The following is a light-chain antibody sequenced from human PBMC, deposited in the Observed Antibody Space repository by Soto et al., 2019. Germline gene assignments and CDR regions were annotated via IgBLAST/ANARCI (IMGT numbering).Light chain of an antibody. CDR2: EVT. V-gene: IGLV2-23*02. J-gene: IGLJ1*01. CDR1: RSDVGNYNL. CDR3: CSYTGSGTYF. Sequence: QSVLTQPASVSGSPGQSITISCTGARSDVGNYNLVSWYQQYPGKAPKLMIYEVTKRPSGVSNRFSGSKSGNTASLTISGLQAEDEADYYCCSYTGSGTYFFGTGTKVTVL.